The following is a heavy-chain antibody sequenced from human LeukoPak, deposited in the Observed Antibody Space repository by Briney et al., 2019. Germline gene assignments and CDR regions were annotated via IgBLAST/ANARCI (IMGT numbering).Heavy chain of an antibody. D-gene: IGHD2-2*01. V-gene: IGHV1-18*01. CDR1: GYTFTSYG. CDR3: ARAHTSIVFFDY. CDR2: INAYNGNT. J-gene: IGHJ4*02. Sequence: ASVKVSCKASGYTFTSYGISWVRQAPGQGLEWMGWINAYNGNTNYAQKLQGRVTMTTDTSTSTAYMGLRSLRSDDTAVYYCARAHTSIVFFDYWGQGTLVTVPS.